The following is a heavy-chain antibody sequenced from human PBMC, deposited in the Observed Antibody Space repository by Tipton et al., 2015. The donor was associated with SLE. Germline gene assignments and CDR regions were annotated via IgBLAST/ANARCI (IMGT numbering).Heavy chain of an antibody. CDR3: AKDIAVWHLEHQSVGMDV. Sequence: SLRLSCAASGFTFDDYAMHWVRQAPGKGLEWVSGISWNSGSIGYADSVKGRFTISRDNAKNSLYLQMNSLRAEDMALYYCAKDIAVWHLEHQSVGMDVWGQGTTVTVSS. D-gene: IGHD1/OR15-1a*01. CDR2: ISWNSGSI. CDR1: GFTFDDYA. V-gene: IGHV3-9*03. J-gene: IGHJ6*02.